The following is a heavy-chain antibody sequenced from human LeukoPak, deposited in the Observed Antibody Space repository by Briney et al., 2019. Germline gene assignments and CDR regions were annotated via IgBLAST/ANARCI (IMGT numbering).Heavy chain of an antibody. J-gene: IGHJ4*02. CDR2: ISWDGGST. CDR3: AKDSLAVAGESYFDY. V-gene: IGHV3-43D*03. CDR1: GFTFDDYA. D-gene: IGHD6-19*01. Sequence: QPGGSLRLSCAASGFTFDDYAMHWVRQAPGKGLEWVSLISWDGGSTDYADSVKGRFTISRDNSKKSLYLQMNSVRAEDTALYYCAKDSLAVAGESYFDYWGQGTLVTVSS.